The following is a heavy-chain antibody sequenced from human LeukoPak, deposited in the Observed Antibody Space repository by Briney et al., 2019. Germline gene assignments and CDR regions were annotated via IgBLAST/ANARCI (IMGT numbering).Heavy chain of an antibody. CDR2: IIPIFGTA. D-gene: IGHD3-3*01. CDR3: ARGLTIFEY. J-gene: IGHJ4*02. CDR1: GYTFTRYA. Sequence: SVNVSCKASGYTFTRYAMNWVRQAPGQGLEWMGGIIPIFGTANYAQKFQGRVTITADESTSTAYMELSSLRSEDTAVYYCARGLTIFEYWGQGTLVTVSS. V-gene: IGHV1-69*13.